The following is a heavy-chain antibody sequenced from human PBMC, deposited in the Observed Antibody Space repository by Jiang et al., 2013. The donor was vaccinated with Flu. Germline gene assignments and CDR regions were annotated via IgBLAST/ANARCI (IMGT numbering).Heavy chain of an antibody. CDR3: ARNGIAAHQGYAFDI. CDR1: GGTFSSYA. V-gene: IGHV1-46*01. J-gene: IGHJ3*02. CDR2: INPSGGST. Sequence: SVKVSCKASGGTFSSYAISWVRQAPGQGLEWMGIINPSGGSTSYAQKFQGRVTMTRDTSTSTVYMELSSLRSEDTAVYYCARNGIAAHQGYAFDIWGQGTMVTISS. D-gene: IGHD6-25*01.